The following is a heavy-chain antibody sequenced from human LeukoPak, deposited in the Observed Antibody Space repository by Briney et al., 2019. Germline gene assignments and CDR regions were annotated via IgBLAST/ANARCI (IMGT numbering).Heavy chain of an antibody. CDR1: GFTFNDFN. CDR3: TVDRRQGPTVTTFSPFDH. V-gene: IGHV3-48*04. J-gene: IGHJ4*02. D-gene: IGHD4-17*01. Sequence: GGSLRLSCAASGFTFNDFNMNWVRQAPGKGLEWVSYISRSTNTIHYADFVKGRFTISRDNAKNSLYLQMNSLTVEDTALYYCTVDRRQGPTVTTFSPFDHWGQRTLVTVSS. CDR2: ISRSTNTI.